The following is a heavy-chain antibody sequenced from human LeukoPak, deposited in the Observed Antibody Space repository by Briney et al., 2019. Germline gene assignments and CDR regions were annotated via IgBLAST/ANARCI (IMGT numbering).Heavy chain of an antibody. J-gene: IGHJ4*02. V-gene: IGHV1-8*01. CDR2: MNPNSGNT. D-gene: IGHD1-1*01. Sequence: ASVKVSCKASGYTFTSYDINWVRQATGQGLEWMGWMNPNSGNTGYAQKFQGRVTMTRNTSISTAYMELSSLRSEDTAVYYCTTDLNWNDGRICNYWGQGTLVTVSS. CDR1: GYTFTSYD. CDR3: TTDLNWNDGRICNY.